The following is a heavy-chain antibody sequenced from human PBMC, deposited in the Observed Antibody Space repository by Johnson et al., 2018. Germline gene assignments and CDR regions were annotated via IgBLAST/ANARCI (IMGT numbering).Heavy chain of an antibody. V-gene: IGHV3-23*04. CDR3: AKVLGRDDPRGGCSSTSCRLYAFDI. CDR1: GFSFSSYA. Sequence: VQLVESGGGVVQPGRSXRLSCAASGFSFSSYAMSWVRQAPGKGLEWVSAISGSGGSTYYADSVKGRLTISRDNSKNTLYLQRNSRRAEDKALYYCAKVLGRDDPRGGCSSTSCRLYAFDIWGQGTMVTVSS. J-gene: IGHJ3*02. D-gene: IGHD2-2*01. CDR2: ISGSGGST.